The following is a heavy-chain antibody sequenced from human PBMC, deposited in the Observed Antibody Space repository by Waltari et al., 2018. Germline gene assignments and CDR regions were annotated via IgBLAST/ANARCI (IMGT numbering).Heavy chain of an antibody. CDR2: IIPMLGIT. Sequence: QVQLVQSGAEVKKPGSSVKVSCKASGGTLGSYATGWVRQAPGQGLEWMGGIIPMLGITNYAHKFQGKVTITADESTSTAYMELRSLRSEDTAVYYCARTVTPGDYYYYYMDVWGKGTTVTVSS. J-gene: IGHJ6*03. CDR3: ARTVTPGDYYYYYMDV. V-gene: IGHV1-69*04. CDR1: GGTLGSYA. D-gene: IGHD4-17*01.